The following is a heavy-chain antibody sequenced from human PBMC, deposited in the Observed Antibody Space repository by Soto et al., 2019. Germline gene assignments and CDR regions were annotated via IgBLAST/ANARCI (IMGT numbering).Heavy chain of an antibody. V-gene: IGHV5-10-1*01. Sequence: EVQLEQSGAEVKKPGESLRISCKASGYRFTSYWISWVRQMPGKGLQWMGTIDPSDSYTNYSPSFQGHVTISADKSISTAYLQWSSLTASDSAIYYCARRIAAAGNIWFDPWGQGTLVTVSS. D-gene: IGHD6-13*01. CDR2: IDPSDSYT. CDR3: ARRIAAAGNIWFDP. CDR1: GYRFTSYW. J-gene: IGHJ5*02.